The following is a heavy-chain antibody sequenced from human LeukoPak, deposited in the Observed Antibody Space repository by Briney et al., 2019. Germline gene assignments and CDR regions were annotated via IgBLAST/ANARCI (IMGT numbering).Heavy chain of an antibody. J-gene: IGHJ4*02. D-gene: IGHD6-6*01. CDR3: AREDSSSPRIDY. V-gene: IGHV4-31*03. Sequence: SAETLSLTCTVSGGSISSGGYYWSWIRQHPGKGLEWIGYIYYSGSTYYNPSLKSRVTISVDTSKNQFSLKLSSVTAADTAVYYCAREDSSSPRIDYWGQGTLVSDSS. CDR1: GGSISSGGYY. CDR2: IYYSGST.